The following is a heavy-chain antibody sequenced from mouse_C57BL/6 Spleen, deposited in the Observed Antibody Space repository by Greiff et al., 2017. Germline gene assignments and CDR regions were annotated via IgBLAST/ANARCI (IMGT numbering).Heavy chain of an antibody. CDR3: ATPAYNSNPAWFAY. J-gene: IGHJ3*01. CDR1: GYTFTSYW. V-gene: IGHV1-74*01. CDR2: IHPSDSDT. Sequence: QVQLQQPGAELVKPGASVKVSCKASGYTFTSYWMHWVKQRPGQGLEWIGRIHPSDSDTNYNQKFKGKATLTVDKSSSTAYMQLSSLTSEDSAVYDSATPAYNSNPAWFAYWGQGTLVTVSA. D-gene: IGHD2-5*01.